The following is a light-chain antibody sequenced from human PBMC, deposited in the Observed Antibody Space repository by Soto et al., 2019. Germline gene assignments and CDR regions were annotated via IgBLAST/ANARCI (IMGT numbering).Light chain of an antibody. CDR2: GNA. Sequence: QSVLTQPPSVSGAQGQRVTISCTGGSSNIGAGYDVHWYQQLPGTAPKLLVSGNANRPSGVPDRFSGSKSGTSASLAITGLQAEDEADYYCQSFDSSLSGWVFGGGTNLTVL. V-gene: IGLV1-40*01. J-gene: IGLJ3*02. CDR3: QSFDSSLSGWV. CDR1: SSNIGAGYD.